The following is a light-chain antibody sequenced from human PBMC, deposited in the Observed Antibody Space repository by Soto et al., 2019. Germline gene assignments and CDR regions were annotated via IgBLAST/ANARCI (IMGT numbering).Light chain of an antibody. J-gene: IGLJ1*01. CDR1: SSDVGGYNY. V-gene: IGLV2-8*01. CDR2: EVN. CDR3: SSFAGTFFV. Sequence: QSVLTQPPSASGSPGQSVTISCTGTSSDVGGYNYVSWYQQHPGKVPKVLISEVNKRPSGVPDRFSGSKSGNTAPLTVSGLQADDEADYYCSSFAGTFFVFGTGTKVTVL.